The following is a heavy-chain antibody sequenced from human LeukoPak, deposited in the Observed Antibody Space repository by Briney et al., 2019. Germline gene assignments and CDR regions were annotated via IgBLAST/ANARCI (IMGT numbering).Heavy chain of an antibody. CDR3: ARLGATSSGKYYFDY. CDR2: ISGSGRST. J-gene: IGHJ4*02. V-gene: IGHV3-23*01. Sequence: GGSLRLSCAASGFNFSSYAMSWVRQAPGKGLEWVSAISGSGRSTYYADSVKGRFTISRDNSKNTLYLQMNSLSADDTAVYYCARLGATSSGKYYFDYWGQGTLVTVSS. D-gene: IGHD7-27*01. CDR1: GFNFSSYA.